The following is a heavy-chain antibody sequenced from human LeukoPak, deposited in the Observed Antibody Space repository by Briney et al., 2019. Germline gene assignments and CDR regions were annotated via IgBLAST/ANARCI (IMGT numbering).Heavy chain of an antibody. J-gene: IGHJ1*01. CDR2: IYSGGST. D-gene: IGHD2-2*01. Sequence: GGSLTLSCTASGSTVSSNYMSWVRQAPGKGLEWVSVIYSGGSTYYAGSVKGRFTISRDNSKNTLYLQMNSLRAEDTAVYYCARGGRCSSTSCHEEYFQHWGQGTLVTVSS. CDR3: ARGGRCSSTSCHEEYFQH. V-gene: IGHV3-66*01. CDR1: GSTVSSNY.